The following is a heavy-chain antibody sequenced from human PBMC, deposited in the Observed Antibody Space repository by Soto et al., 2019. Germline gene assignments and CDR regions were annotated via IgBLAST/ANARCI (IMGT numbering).Heavy chain of an antibody. CDR3: ATKTYYYDSSGYYYPD. D-gene: IGHD3-22*01. Sequence: EVQLLVSGGGLVQPEGSLRLSCEASGFTFSSYAMSWVRQAPGKGLEWVSAISGSGGSTYYADSVKGRFAISRDNSKNSLYLQMNSLRAEDTTVYYCATKTYYYDSSGYYYPDLGQGTLVTGSS. CDR1: GFTFSSYA. CDR2: ISGSGGST. J-gene: IGHJ4*02. V-gene: IGHV3-23*01.